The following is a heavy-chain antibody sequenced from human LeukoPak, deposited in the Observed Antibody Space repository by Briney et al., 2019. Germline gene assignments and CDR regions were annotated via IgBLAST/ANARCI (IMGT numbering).Heavy chain of an antibody. CDR2: IYSGGST. V-gene: IGHV3-66*01. J-gene: IGHJ4*02. D-gene: IGHD6-13*01. Sequence: GGSLRLSCAASGFTVSNNYMSWVRQAPGKGLEWVSVIYSGGSTYYADSVKGRFTISRDNSKNTLYLQMNSLRAEDTALYYCARGRVSVYSSSWYYGHWGQGTLVTVSS. CDR1: GFTVSNNY. CDR3: ARGRVSVYSSSWYYGH.